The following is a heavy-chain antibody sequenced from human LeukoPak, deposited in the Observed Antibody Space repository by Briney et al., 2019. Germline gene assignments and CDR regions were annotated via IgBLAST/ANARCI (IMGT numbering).Heavy chain of an antibody. CDR1: GFTFSSYA. J-gene: IGHJ3*02. V-gene: IGHV3-30*04. CDR3: ARVVWPYYDILTGYYVSSDAFDI. D-gene: IGHD3-9*01. CDR2: ISYDGSNK. Sequence: GSLRLSCAASGFTFSSYAMHWVRQAPGKGLEWVAVISYDGSNKYYADSVKGRFTISRDNAKNSLYLQMNSLRAEDTAVYYCARVVWPYYDILTGYYVSSDAFDIWGQGTMVTVSS.